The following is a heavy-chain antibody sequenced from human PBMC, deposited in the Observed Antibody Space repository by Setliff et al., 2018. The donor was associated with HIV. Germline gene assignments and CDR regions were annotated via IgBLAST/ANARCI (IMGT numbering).Heavy chain of an antibody. J-gene: IGHJ5*02. Sequence: GGSLRLSCAASGFTFSTYAMAWVRQAPGKGLEWVSTISSGGDTYYGDSVKGRFTISRDNSRDSLYLQVNKLRAEDTAMYYCARRRCSAASCPDNSWNWLDPWGQGTLVTVSS. D-gene: IGHD2-15*01. CDR3: ARRRCSAASCPDNSWNWLDP. CDR1: GFTFSTYA. V-gene: IGHV3-23*01. CDR2: ISSGGDT.